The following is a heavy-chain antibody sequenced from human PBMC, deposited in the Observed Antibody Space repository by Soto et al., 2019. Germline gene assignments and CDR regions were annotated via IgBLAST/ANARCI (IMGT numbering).Heavy chain of an antibody. CDR2: IIPMFGTP. CDR3: AIGSVVVMGAATGGLIY. V-gene: IGHV1-69*06. D-gene: IGHD2-21*01. Sequence: QVQLVQSGAEVKKPGSSVKVSCKASGGTFSSHGITWVRQAPGQGLEWMGGIIPMFGTPKYAQRFQGRVSFAADKSTTTAYMELSSLRAEDAAVYYCAIGSVVVMGAATGGLIYWGQGALGTVSS. J-gene: IGHJ4*02. CDR1: GGTFSSHG.